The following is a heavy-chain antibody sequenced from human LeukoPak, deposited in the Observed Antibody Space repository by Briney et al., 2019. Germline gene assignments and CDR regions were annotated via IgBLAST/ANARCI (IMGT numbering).Heavy chain of an antibody. D-gene: IGHD1-7*01. CDR1: GYRFSNYW. V-gene: IGHV5-51*01. Sequence: GESLMTFSKGSGYRFSNYWIGWVLQLPGRGLVCMGIIYPGDSDASYSPSFQGQITMSADKSIDTAYLQWSSLKASDTAIYYCARGEITGTPVYYWGQGTLVTVSS. J-gene: IGHJ4*02. CDR2: IYPGDSDA. CDR3: ARGEITGTPVYY.